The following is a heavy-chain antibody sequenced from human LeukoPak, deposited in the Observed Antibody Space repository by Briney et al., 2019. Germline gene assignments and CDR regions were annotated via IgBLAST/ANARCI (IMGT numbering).Heavy chain of an antibody. Sequence: GESLKISCKGSGYSFTTYWIGWVRQMPGKGLEWMGIIYPGDSDTRYSPSFQGQVTISADKSISTAYLKWSSLEASDTAMYYCARSATFGGIISYFGYWGQGTLVTVSS. V-gene: IGHV5-51*01. CDR2: IYPGDSDT. D-gene: IGHD3-16*02. J-gene: IGHJ4*02. CDR3: ARSATFGGIISYFGY. CDR1: GYSFTTYW.